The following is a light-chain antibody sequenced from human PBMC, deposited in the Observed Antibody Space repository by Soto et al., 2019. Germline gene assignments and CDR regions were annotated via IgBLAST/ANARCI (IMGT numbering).Light chain of an antibody. J-gene: IGLJ1*01. CDR3: SSYANSNNPCV. Sequence: QSALTQPPSASGSPGQSVTISYTGTSSDVGSYDYVSWYQQHPGKAPKLMIYEVSKRPSGVPDRFSGSKSGNTASLTVSGLQAEDEADYYCSSYANSNNPCVFGTGTKLTVL. CDR1: SSDVGSYDY. V-gene: IGLV2-8*01. CDR2: EVS.